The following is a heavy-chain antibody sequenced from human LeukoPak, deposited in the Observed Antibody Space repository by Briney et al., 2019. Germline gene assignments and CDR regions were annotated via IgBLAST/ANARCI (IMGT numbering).Heavy chain of an antibody. D-gene: IGHD2-2*01. CDR3: ATGPVLSTSDYYYYMDV. CDR2: FDPEDGKT. CDR1: GYTLTELS. Sequence: GASVKVSCKVSGYTLTELSMHWVRQAPGKGLEWMGGFDPEDGKTIYAQKFQGRVTMTEDTSTDTAYMELSSLRSEDTAVYYCATGPVLSTSDYYYYMDVWGKGTTVTVSS. J-gene: IGHJ6*03. V-gene: IGHV1-24*01.